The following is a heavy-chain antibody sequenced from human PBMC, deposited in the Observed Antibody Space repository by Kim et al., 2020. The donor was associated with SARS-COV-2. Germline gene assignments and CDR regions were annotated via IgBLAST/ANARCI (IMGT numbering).Heavy chain of an antibody. D-gene: IGHD2-21*01. J-gene: IGHJ4*02. CDR2: ST. Sequence: STDYNPALESRVTISVDKSKNQFSLKLSSVTAADTAVYYCARSPADSLDYWGQGTLVTVSS. CDR3: ARSPADSLDY. V-gene: IGHV4-4*02.